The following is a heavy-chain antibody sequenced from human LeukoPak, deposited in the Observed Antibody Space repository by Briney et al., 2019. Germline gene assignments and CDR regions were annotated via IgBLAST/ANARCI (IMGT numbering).Heavy chain of an antibody. CDR1: GFIFSGYY. J-gene: IGHJ4*02. Sequence: PGGPLRLSCATSGFIFSGYYMSWIRQAPGKGLEWVSYICGSGNDISYAASVKRRFTISRDNAKGSLYLQMNSLRAADTAVYYCGTHAGRTGSDDWGQGTLVTVSS. D-gene: IGHD3/OR15-3a*01. V-gene: IGHV3-11*01. CDR3: GTHAGRTGSDD. CDR2: ICGSGNDI.